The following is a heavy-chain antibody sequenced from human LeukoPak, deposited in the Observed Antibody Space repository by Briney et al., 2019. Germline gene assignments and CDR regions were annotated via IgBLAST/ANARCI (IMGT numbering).Heavy chain of an antibody. J-gene: IGHJ4*02. CDR3: ARGSKAAPGTFDY. CDR1: GGSISSYY. V-gene: IGHV4-59*01. CDR2: IYYTGST. Sequence: SETLSLTCTVSGGSISSYYWSWIRQPPGKGLEWIGYIYYTGSTDYNPSLKSRAAISVDTSKNQFSLKLSSVTAADTAVYYCARGSKAAPGTFDYWGQGTLVTVSS. D-gene: IGHD6-13*01.